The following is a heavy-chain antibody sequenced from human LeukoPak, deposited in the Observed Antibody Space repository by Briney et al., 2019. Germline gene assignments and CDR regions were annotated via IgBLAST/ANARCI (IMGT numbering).Heavy chain of an antibody. Sequence: QTGGSLRLSCAASGFTFSSYAMSWVRQAPGEGLEWVSGISGSGGSTYYADSVKGRFTISRDNSKNRLYLQMNSLRDEDTAVYYCARDSGYGSGSWWWYFDLWGRGTLVTVSS. V-gene: IGHV3-23*01. CDR3: ARDSGYGSGSWWWYFDL. CDR1: GFTFSSYA. CDR2: ISGSGGST. J-gene: IGHJ2*01. D-gene: IGHD3-10*01.